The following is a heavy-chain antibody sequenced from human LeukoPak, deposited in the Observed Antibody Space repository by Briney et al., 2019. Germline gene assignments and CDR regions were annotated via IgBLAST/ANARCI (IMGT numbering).Heavy chain of an antibody. CDR2: ITSKPYGEAT. CDR3: VRHDGMLPV. J-gene: IGHJ4*02. Sequence: GSLRLSCAASGFTFSSYAMSWVRQPPGKGLEWVGFITSKPYGEATHYAASVSGRFTFSRDDSKSVAYLQMNSLKTEDTAVYYCVRHDGMLPVWGQGTLVTVSS. D-gene: IGHD2-2*01. CDR1: GFTFSSYA. V-gene: IGHV3-49*04.